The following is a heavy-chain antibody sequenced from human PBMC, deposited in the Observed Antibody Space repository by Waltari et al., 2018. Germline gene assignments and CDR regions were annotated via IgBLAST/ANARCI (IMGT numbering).Heavy chain of an antibody. CDR1: GGSFSGYY. J-gene: IGHJ4*02. CDR3: ARTVGAIDY. V-gene: IGHV4-34*01. D-gene: IGHD1-26*01. Sequence: QVQLQQWGAGLLKPSATLSLTCAVYGGSFSGYYWSWIRQPPEKGLEWIGEINHSGSTNYNPSLKSRVTISVDTSKNQFSLKLSSVTAADTAVYYCARTVGAIDYWGQGTLVTVSS. CDR2: INHSGST.